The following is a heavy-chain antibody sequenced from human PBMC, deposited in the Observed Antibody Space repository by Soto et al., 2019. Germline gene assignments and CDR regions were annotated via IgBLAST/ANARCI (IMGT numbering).Heavy chain of an antibody. J-gene: IGHJ4*02. Sequence: ASVKVSCKASGGTFSSHAISWVRQAPGQGLEWMGGIIPIFGTANYAQKFQGRVTITADESTSTAYMGPSSLRSEDTAVYYCARWGFWSGFDYWGQGTLVTVSS. D-gene: IGHD3-3*01. CDR2: IIPIFGTA. CDR1: GGTFSSHA. CDR3: ARWGFWSGFDY. V-gene: IGHV1-69*13.